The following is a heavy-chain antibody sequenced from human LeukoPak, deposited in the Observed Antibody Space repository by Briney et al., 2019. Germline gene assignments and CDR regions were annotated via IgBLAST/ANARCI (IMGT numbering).Heavy chain of an antibody. V-gene: IGHV3-9*01. CDR2: ISWNSGSI. Sequence: PGGSLRLSCAASGFIFDDYAMHWVRQAPGKGLEWVSGISWNSGSIGYADSVKGRFTISRDNAKNSLYLQMNSLRAEDTALYYCAKDWFSGLAGAFDIWGQGTMATVSS. J-gene: IGHJ3*02. CDR3: AKDWFSGLAGAFDI. D-gene: IGHD2/OR15-2a*01. CDR1: GFIFDDYA.